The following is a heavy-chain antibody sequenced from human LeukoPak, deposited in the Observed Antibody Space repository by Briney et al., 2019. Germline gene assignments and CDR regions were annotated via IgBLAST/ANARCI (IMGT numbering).Heavy chain of an antibody. D-gene: IGHD3-10*01. CDR1: GLTFSSYA. V-gene: IGHV3-30*04. CDR2: ISYDGSNK. CDR3: ASGFGPDY. Sequence: GRSLRLSCAASGLTFSSYAMHEVRQAPGKGLEWVAVISYDGSNKYYADSVKGRFTISRDNSKNTLYLQMNSLRAEDTAVYYCASGFGPDYWGQGALVSVSS. J-gene: IGHJ4*02.